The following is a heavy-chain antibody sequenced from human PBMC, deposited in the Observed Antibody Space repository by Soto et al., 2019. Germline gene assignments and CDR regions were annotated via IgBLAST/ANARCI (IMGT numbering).Heavy chain of an antibody. CDR1: GFTFSSYS. CDR3: ARENYGDYLNWFDP. D-gene: IGHD4-17*01. Sequence: PGGSLRLSCAASGFTFSSYSMNWVRQAPGKGLEWVSYISSSSSTIYYADYVKGRFTISRDNAKNSLYLQMNSLRDEDTAVYYCARENYGDYLNWFDPWGQGTLVTVSS. J-gene: IGHJ5*02. CDR2: ISSSSSTI. V-gene: IGHV3-48*02.